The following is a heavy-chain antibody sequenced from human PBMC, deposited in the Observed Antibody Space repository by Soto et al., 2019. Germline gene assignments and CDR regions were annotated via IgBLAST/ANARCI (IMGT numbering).Heavy chain of an antibody. CDR2: INPHSGAT. J-gene: IGHJ5*02. V-gene: IGHV1-2*04. Sequence: AASVKVSCKAYGYTFTRYYMHWVRQAPGQGLEWMGRINPHSGATDYAQKFQGSVTMTRDTSINTAYMELSRLRSDDTAVYYCAKDPYDILTGPSGWFDPWGRGTLVTVSS. CDR3: AKDPYDILTGPSGWFDP. D-gene: IGHD3-9*01. CDR1: GYTFTRYY.